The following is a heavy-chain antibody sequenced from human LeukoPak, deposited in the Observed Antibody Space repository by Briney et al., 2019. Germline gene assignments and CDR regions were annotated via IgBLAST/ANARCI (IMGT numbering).Heavy chain of an antibody. J-gene: IGHJ4*02. Sequence: ASVKVSCKASGYTFTSYDINWVRQATGQGLEWMGWMNPNSGNTGYAQKFQGRVTMTRNTSISTAYMELGSLRSEDTAVYYCARALWSTGGPIDYWGQGTLVTVSS. CDR1: GYTFTSYD. CDR3: ARALWSTGGPIDY. CDR2: MNPNSGNT. V-gene: IGHV1-8*01. D-gene: IGHD3-10*01.